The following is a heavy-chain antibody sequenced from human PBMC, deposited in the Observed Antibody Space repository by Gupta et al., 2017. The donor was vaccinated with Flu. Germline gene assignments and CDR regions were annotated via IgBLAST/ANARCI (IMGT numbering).Heavy chain of an antibody. J-gene: IGHJ3*02. Sequence: EVQQLESGGGLVQLGGSVRLSCAAFGSTLGTDAVTRVRRPPGKGLEWVSASSGRGCSTYYADSVKGRFTISRDNSKNTSYVQMNSRRAEDTALYYCAKGDYYASGSYYMVAFAIWGQGTMVNVSS. CDR2: SSGRGCST. D-gene: IGHD3-10*01. V-gene: IGHV3-23*01. CDR3: AKGDYYASGSYYMVAFAI. CDR1: GSTLGTDA.